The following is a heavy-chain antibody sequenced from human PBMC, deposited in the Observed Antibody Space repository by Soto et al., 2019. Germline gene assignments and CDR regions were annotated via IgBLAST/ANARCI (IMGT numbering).Heavy chain of an antibody. Sequence: EVQLVESGGGLVEPGESLRLSCAASGFSFSNAWMNWVRPAPGKGLEWVGRISSKTDGGTTDYAAPVRGRFTFSRDDSQNTVYLHMNSLKTEDTALYYCTTSIAGVVTAHLGQGTLVTVSS. J-gene: IGHJ4*02. V-gene: IGHV3-15*07. CDR1: GFSFSNAW. CDR2: ISSKTDGGTT. CDR3: TTSIAGVVTAH. D-gene: IGHD3-3*01.